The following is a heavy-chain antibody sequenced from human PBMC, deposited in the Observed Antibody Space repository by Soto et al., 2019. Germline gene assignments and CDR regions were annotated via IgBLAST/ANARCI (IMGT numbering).Heavy chain of an antibody. V-gene: IGHV3-9*01. J-gene: IGHJ4*02. CDR3: AKGGGGSYGYGYYFDY. CDR1: GFTFDDYA. CDR2: ISWNSGSI. D-gene: IGHD5-18*01. Sequence: EVPLVESGGGLVQPGRSLRLSCAASGFTFDDYAMHWVRQAPGKGLEWVSGISWNSGSIGYADSVKGRFTISRDNAKNSLYLQMNSLRAEDTALYYCAKGGGGSYGYGYYFDYWGQGTLVTVSS.